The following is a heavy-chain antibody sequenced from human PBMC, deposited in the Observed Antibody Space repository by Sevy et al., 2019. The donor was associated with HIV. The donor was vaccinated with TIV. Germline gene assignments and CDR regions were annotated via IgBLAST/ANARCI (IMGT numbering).Heavy chain of an antibody. D-gene: IGHD5-18*01. CDR3: AKDKEPYSYGYLPDY. CDR2: ISYDGSNK. J-gene: IGHJ4*02. CDR1: GFTFSSYG. V-gene: IGHV3-30*18. Sequence: GESLKISCAASGFTFSSYGMHWVRQAPGKGLEWVAVISYDGSNKYYADSVKGRFTISRDNSKNTLYLQMNSLRAEDTAVYYCAKDKEPYSYGYLPDYWGQGTLVTVSS.